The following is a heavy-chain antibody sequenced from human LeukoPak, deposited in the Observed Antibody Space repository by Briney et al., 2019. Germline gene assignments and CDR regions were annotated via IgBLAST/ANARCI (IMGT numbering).Heavy chain of an antibody. D-gene: IGHD3-22*01. J-gene: IGHJ4*02. CDR3: ARDSNYCDTD. CDR2: LSGSGGST. V-gene: IGHV3-23*01. Sequence: GGSLRLSCAASGFTFSSHAMSWVRQAPGKGLERVSALSGSGGSTYYADSVKGRFTISSDNSKNTLYLQMNSLRAEDTAVYYCARDSNYCDTDWGQGTLVTVSS. CDR1: GFTFSSHA.